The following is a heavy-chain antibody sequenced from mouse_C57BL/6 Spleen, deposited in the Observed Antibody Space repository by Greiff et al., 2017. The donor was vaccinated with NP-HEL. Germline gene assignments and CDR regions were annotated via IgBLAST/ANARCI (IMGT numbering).Heavy chain of an antibody. J-gene: IGHJ3*01. CDR2: IYPGSGST. V-gene: IGHV1-55*01. D-gene: IGHD2-2*01. CDR1: VYTFTSYW. CDR3: ARGTMVTTRRAWFAY. Sequence: QVQLQQPGAELVKPGASVKMSCKASVYTFTSYWITWVKQRPGQGLEWIGDIYPGSGSTNYNEKFKSKATLTVDTSSSTAYMQLSSLTSEDSAVYYCARGTMVTTRRAWFAYWGQGTLVTVSA.